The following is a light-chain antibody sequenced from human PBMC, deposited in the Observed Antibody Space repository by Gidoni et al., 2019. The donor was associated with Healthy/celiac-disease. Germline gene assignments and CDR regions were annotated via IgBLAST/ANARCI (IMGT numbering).Light chain of an antibody. J-gene: IGKJ1*01. CDR3: QQYGSSPGT. Sequence: DIVLPQSPGTLSLSPGERATLSCRASQSVSSSYLAWYQQKPGQAPRLLIYGASSRATGIPDSFSGSGSGTDFTLTISRLEPEDFAVYYCQQYGSSPGTFXQXTKVEIK. CDR2: GAS. CDR1: QSVSSSY. V-gene: IGKV3-20*01.